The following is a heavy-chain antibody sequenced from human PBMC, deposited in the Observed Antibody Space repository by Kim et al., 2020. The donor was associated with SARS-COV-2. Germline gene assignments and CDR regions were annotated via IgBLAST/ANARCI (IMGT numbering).Heavy chain of an antibody. J-gene: IGHJ6*02. Sequence: SETLSLTCTVSGGSISSYYWSWIRQPPGKGLEWIGYIYYSGSTNYNPSLKSRVTISVDTSKNQFSLKLSSVTAADTAVYYCASGRYSGYDVPYSSGWYRARDYYYGMDVWGQGTTVTVSS. D-gene: IGHD6-19*01. CDR3: ASGRYSGYDVPYSSGWYRARDYYYGMDV. V-gene: IGHV4-59*13. CDR2: IYYSGST. CDR1: GGSISSYY.